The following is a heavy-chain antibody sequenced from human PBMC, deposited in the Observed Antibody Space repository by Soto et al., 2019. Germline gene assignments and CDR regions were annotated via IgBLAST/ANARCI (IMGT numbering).Heavy chain of an antibody. J-gene: IGHJ6*02. CDR1: GYTFTSYG. CDR3: ARDVRNYDFWSGYGNDDYYYGMDV. CDR2: NSAYNGNT. D-gene: IGHD3-3*01. V-gene: IGHV1-18*01. Sequence: ASVKVSCKASGYTFTSYGISWVRQAPGQGLEWMGWNSAYNGNTNYAQKLQGRVTMTTDTSTSTAYMELRSLRSDDTAVYYCARDVRNYDFWSGYGNDDYYYGMDVWGQGTTVTVSS.